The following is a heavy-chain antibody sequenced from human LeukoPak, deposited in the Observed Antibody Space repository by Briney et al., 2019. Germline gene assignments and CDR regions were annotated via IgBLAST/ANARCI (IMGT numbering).Heavy chain of an antibody. CDR1: GYSISSSNFY. D-gene: IGHD3-10*01. CDR2: IYYGGSA. Sequence: PSETLSLNCTGSGYSISSSNFYWGWIRQPPGKGLEWIGSIYYGGSAFYSPSLKSRVTISVDASKNQFSLNLRSVTAADTAVYYCARHPPYGSRSWGAYYFDHWGQGNLVTVSS. V-gene: IGHV4-39*01. CDR3: ARHPPYGSRSWGAYYFDH. J-gene: IGHJ4*02.